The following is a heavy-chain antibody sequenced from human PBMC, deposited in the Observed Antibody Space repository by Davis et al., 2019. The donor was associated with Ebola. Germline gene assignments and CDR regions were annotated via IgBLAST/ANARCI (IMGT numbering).Heavy chain of an antibody. J-gene: IGHJ6*02. Sequence: SETLSLTCAVSGGSISSSNWWSWVRQPPGKGLEWIGEINHSGSTNYNPSLKSRVTISVDTSKNQFSLKLSSVTAADTAVYYCARVGYQLRWGYYYGMDVWGQGTTVTVSS. V-gene: IGHV4-4*02. CDR2: INHSGST. D-gene: IGHD2-2*01. CDR3: ARVGYQLRWGYYYGMDV. CDR1: GGSISSSNW.